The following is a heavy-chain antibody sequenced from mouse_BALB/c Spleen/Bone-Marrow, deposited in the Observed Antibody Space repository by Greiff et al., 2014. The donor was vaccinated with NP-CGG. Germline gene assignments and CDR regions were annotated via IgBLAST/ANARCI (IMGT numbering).Heavy chain of an antibody. CDR3: ARHEGGGYFDY. J-gene: IGHJ2*01. CDR1: GYTFTEYI. V-gene: IGHV1-62-2*01. Sequence: VKLMESGAGLAKPGASVKLSCKASGYTFTEYIIHWVKQRSGQGLEWIGWFYPGSGSIKCNEKFKDKATLTADKSSSTVYMELSRLTSEDSAVYFCARHEGGGYFDYWGQGTTLTVSS. CDR2: FYPGSGSI. D-gene: IGHD1-1*02.